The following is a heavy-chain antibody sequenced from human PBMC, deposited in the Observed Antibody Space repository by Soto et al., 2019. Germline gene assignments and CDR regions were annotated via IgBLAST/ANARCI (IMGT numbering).Heavy chain of an antibody. CDR2: ISGSGGST. CDR1: GFTFSSYA. V-gene: IGHV3-23*01. CDR3: AKGRGGSRGAFDI. D-gene: IGHD3-16*01. Sequence: EVQLLESGGGLVQPGGSLRLSCAASGFTFSSYAMSWVRQAPGKGLEWVSAISGSGGSTYYADSVKGRFTISRDNSKNTLYLQMNSLRAEDTAVYYGAKGRGGSRGAFDIWGQGTMVTVSS. J-gene: IGHJ3*02.